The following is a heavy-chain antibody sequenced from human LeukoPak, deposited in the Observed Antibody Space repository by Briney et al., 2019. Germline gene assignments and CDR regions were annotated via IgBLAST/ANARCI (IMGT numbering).Heavy chain of an antibody. J-gene: IGHJ4*02. CDR2: ISWNSGSI. Sequence: PGGSLRLSCAASGFTFDDYAMHWVRQAPGKGLEWVSGISWNSGSIGYADSVKGRFTISRDNAKNSLYLQMNSLRAEDTAVYYCAREGKVGAPFDYWGQGTLVTVSS. CDR1: GFTFDDYA. D-gene: IGHD1-26*01. V-gene: IGHV3-9*01. CDR3: AREGKVGAPFDY.